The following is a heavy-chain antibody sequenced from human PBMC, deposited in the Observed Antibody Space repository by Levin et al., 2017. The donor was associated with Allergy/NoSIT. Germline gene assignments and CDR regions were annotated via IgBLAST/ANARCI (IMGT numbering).Heavy chain of an antibody. CDR1: GFPFSNAF. D-gene: IGHD5-12*01. Sequence: ETLSLTCVVSGFPFSNAFMTWFRQAPGGGLEWVGRIRTIHEGATVDYGASVKDRFTISRDDSRSLMYLQMNDLKTEDTGVYFCWSGYDSVARVQRDYWGQGTRVTVSS. CDR2: IRTIHEGATV. CDR3: WSGYDSVARVQRDY. V-gene: IGHV3-15*01. J-gene: IGHJ4*02.